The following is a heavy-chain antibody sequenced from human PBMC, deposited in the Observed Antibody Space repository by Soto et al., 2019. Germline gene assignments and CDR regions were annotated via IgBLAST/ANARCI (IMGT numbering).Heavy chain of an antibody. CDR2: ISGSGGST. CDR1: GFTFSSYA. CDR3: AKGIAAAGIFYY. J-gene: IGHJ4*02. D-gene: IGHD6-13*01. Sequence: GSLRLSCAASGFTFSSYAMSWVRQAPGKGLEWVSAISGSGGSTYYADSVKGRFTISRDNSKNTLYLQMNSLGAEDTAVYYCAKGIAAAGIFYYWGQGTLCTVSS. V-gene: IGHV3-23*01.